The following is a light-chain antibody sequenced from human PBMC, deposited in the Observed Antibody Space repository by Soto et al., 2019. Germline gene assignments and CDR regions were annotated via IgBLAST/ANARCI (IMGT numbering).Light chain of an antibody. J-gene: IGLJ1*01. V-gene: IGLV3-21*02. CDR2: GDT. CDR3: QVWDSRSYHV. Sequence: SYELTQSPSVSVAPGQTASGSGWLNNSGSKSVHWYQQRPGQAPVLVVYGDTDRPSGIPERFSGSNSGNTATLTISRVEAGDEADYYCQVWDSRSYHVFGTGTKV. CDR1: NSGSKS.